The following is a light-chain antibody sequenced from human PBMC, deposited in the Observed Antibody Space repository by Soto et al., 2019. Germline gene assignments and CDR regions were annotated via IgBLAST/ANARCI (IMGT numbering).Light chain of an antibody. Sequence: QSALTQPASASGSPGQSITISCAETSSDVGGYDYVSWYQQHPGKAPKLMIYEVSYRPSGVSNRFSGSKSGNTASLTISGLQAEDEADYYCSSYTSSSTLVVFGGGTKVTVL. J-gene: IGLJ3*02. CDR3: SSYTSSSTLVV. V-gene: IGLV2-14*01. CDR2: EVS. CDR1: SSDVGGYDY.